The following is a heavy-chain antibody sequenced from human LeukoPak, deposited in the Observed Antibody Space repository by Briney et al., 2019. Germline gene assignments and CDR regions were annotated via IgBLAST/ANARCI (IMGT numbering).Heavy chain of an antibody. CDR3: ARGRQWLVTSN. CDR2: IYYSGST. J-gene: IGHJ4*02. V-gene: IGHV4-31*03. D-gene: IGHD6-19*01. CDR1: GGSISSGGYY. Sequence: TSETLSLTCTVSGGSISSGGYYWSWIRQHPGKGLEWIGYIYYSGSTYYNPSLKSRVTISVDTSKNQFSLKLSSVTAADTAVYYCARGRQWLVTSNWGQGTLVTVSS.